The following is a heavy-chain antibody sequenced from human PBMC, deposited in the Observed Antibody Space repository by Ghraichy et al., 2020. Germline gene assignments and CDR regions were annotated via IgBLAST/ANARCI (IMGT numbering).Heavy chain of an antibody. CDR2: IGTAGDT. CDR1: GFTFSSYD. V-gene: IGHV3-13*01. D-gene: IGHD3-10*01. Sequence: GGSLRLSCAASGFTFSSYDMHWVRQATGKGLEWVSAIGTAGDTYYPGSVKGRFTISRENAKNSLYLQMNSLRAGDTAVYYCARGKMVRGFHDAFDIWGQGTMVTVSS. CDR3: ARGKMVRGFHDAFDI. J-gene: IGHJ3*02.